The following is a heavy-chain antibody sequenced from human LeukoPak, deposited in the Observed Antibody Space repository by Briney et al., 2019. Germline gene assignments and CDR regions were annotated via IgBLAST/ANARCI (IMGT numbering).Heavy chain of an antibody. CDR2: IKYSGST. J-gene: IGHJ5*02. Sequence: SETLSLTCAVCGGSFSTYYWSWIRQPPGKGLEWIGEIKYSGSTNYNPSLKSRVTISVDTSKKQFSLKLSSVTAADTAVYYCARTARRGIAVSGSGNWFDPWGQGTLVTVSS. CDR3: ARTARRGIAVSGSGNWFDP. V-gene: IGHV4-34*01. D-gene: IGHD6-19*01. CDR1: GGSFSTYY.